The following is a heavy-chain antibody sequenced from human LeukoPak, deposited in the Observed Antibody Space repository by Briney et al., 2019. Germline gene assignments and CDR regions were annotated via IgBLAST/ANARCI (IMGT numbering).Heavy chain of an antibody. J-gene: IGHJ4*02. D-gene: IGHD6-13*01. CDR2: IIPIFGTA. CDR3: ASPAAGTIYPLMPFDY. V-gene: IGHV1-69*13. CDR1: GGTFSSYA. Sequence: GASVKVSCKASGGTFSSYAVSWVRQAPGQGLEWMGGIIPIFGTANYAQKFQGRVTITADESTSTAYMELSSLRSEDTAVYYCASPAAGTIYPLMPFDYWGQGTLVTVSS.